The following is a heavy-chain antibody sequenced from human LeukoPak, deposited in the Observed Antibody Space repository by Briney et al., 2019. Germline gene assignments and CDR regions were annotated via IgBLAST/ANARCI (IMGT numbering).Heavy chain of an antibody. CDR1: GFTFSSYE. CDR3: ARDGGEWELDY. V-gene: IGHV3-48*03. D-gene: IGHD1-26*01. CDR2: ISSSGSTI. J-gene: IGHJ4*02. Sequence: GGSLRLSCAASGFTFSSYEMNWVRQAPGKGLEWLSYISSSGSTIYYADSVKGRFTISIDNAKNSLYLQMNSLRAEDTAVYYCARDGGEWELDYWGQGTLVTVST.